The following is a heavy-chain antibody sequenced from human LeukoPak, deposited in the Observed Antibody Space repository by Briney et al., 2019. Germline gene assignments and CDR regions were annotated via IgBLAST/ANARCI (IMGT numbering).Heavy chain of an antibody. D-gene: IGHD5-18*01. Sequence: ASLKDSCKVSGYTLTELSMHWVRQSPGKGLEWMGGFDPEDGETIYAQKFQGRVTMTEDTSTDTAYMELSSLRSEDTAVYYCATGLFFQVDTAMATVPYFDYWGQGTLVTVS. J-gene: IGHJ4*02. CDR2: FDPEDGET. V-gene: IGHV1-24*01. CDR1: GYTLTELS. CDR3: ATGLFFQVDTAMATVPYFDY.